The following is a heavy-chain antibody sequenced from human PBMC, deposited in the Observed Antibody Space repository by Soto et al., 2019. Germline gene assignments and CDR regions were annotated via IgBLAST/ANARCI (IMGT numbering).Heavy chain of an antibody. Sequence: AVSVKGSWKGSGYSFTSYAVDWVRQAPGQRLEWMGWINAGNGNTKYSQKFQGRVTITRDTSASTAYMELSSLRSEDTAVYYCARSWVIQQLWSRRFVDWFDPWGQGTLVTVSS. J-gene: IGHJ5*02. CDR2: INAGNGNT. CDR3: ARSWVIQQLWSRRFVDWFDP. D-gene: IGHD5-18*01. CDR1: GYSFTSYA. V-gene: IGHV1-3*01.